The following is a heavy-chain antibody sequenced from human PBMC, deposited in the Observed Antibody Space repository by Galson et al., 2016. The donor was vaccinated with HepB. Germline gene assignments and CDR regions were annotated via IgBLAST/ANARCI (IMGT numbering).Heavy chain of an antibody. CDR2: IVPLTDTL. V-gene: IGHV1-69*13. D-gene: IGHD3-3*01. CDR1: GGDFENWA. J-gene: IGHJ5*02. Sequence: SVKVSCKASGGDFENWAFSWVRQAPGQGLEWLGAIVPLTDTLRYAQKFQARVTFTADESTSTAYLELRGLRRDDTAIYYCARDGALRRNREWPGGLDPWGQGTLVIVSS. CDR3: ARDGALRRNREWPGGLDP.